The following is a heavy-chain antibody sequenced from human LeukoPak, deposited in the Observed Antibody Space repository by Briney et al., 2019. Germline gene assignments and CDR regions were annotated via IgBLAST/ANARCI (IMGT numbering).Heavy chain of an antibody. CDR1: GGSFSGYY. CDR3: ARVGYYDSSGYYLGYYYYYGMDV. CDR2: INHSGST. V-gene: IGHV4-34*01. Sequence: PSETLSLTCAVYGGSFSGYYWSWIRQPPGKGLEWIGEINHSGSTNYNPSLKSRVTISVDTSKNQFSLKLSSVTAADAAVYYCARVGYYDSSGYYLGYYYYYGMDVWGQGTTVTVSS. J-gene: IGHJ6*02. D-gene: IGHD3-22*01.